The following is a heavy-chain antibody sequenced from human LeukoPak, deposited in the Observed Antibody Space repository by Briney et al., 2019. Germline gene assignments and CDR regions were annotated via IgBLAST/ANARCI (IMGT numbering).Heavy chain of an antibody. CDR2: ISRSNIYK. Sequence: PGGSLRLSCAASGFTFSSYTMNWVRLAPGKGLEWVSSISRSNIYKYYADSVKGRFTISRDNAKNSLYLQMNSLRAEDTAVYYCARHRDGYNPFDYWGQGTLVTVSS. V-gene: IGHV3-21*01. CDR1: GFTFSSYT. J-gene: IGHJ4*02. D-gene: IGHD5-24*01. CDR3: ARHRDGYNPFDY.